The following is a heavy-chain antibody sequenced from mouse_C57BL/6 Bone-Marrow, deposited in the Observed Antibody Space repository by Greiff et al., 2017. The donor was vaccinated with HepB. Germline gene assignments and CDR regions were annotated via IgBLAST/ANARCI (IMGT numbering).Heavy chain of an antibody. V-gene: IGHV1-85*01. Sequence: VKLMESGPELVKPGASVKLSCKASGYTFTSYDINWVKQRPGQGLEWIGWNYPRDGSTKYNEKFKGKATLTVDTSSSTAYMELHSLTSEDSAVYFCASPLLRRGYFDVWGTGTTVTVSS. D-gene: IGHD1-2*01. CDR3: ASPLLRRGYFDV. J-gene: IGHJ1*03. CDR1: GYTFTSYD. CDR2: NYPRDGST.